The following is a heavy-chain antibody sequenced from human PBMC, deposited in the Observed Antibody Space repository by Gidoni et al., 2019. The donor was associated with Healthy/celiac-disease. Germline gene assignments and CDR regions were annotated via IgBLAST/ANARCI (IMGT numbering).Heavy chain of an antibody. CDR2: IRGSGGST. D-gene: IGHD3-10*01. V-gene: IGHV3-23*01. CDR3: AKDLHGSGSYLYYFDY. J-gene: IGHJ4*02. Sequence: EVQLLESGGGLVQPGGSLRLSCAASGFTFSSYARSWVRQAPGKGLEWVSAIRGSGGSTYYADSVKGRFTISRDKSKNTLYLQMNSLRAEDTAVYYCAKDLHGSGSYLYYFDYWGQGTLVTVSS. CDR1: GFTFSSYA.